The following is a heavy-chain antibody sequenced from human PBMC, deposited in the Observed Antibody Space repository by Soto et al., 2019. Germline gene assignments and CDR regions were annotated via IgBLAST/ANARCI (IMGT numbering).Heavy chain of an antibody. D-gene: IGHD6-6*01. CDR1: GFAFSNYA. CDR3: AKDRTVAARNFDY. J-gene: IGHJ4*02. V-gene: IGHV3-23*01. Sequence: PVWSLRLSCAASGFAFSNYAMHWVRQAPGKGLEWVSSISTSIDATYYADSVKGRFTISRDDYKNTLYLQMNSLRAEDSAVYYCAKDRTVAARNFDYWGQGTQVTVSS. CDR2: ISTSIDAT.